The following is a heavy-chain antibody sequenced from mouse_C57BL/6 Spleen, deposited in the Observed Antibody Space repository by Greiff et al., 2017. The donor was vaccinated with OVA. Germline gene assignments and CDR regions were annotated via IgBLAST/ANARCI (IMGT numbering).Heavy chain of an antibody. Sequence: VQLQQSGAELAKPGASVKISCKASGYAFSSYWMNWVKQRPGKGLEWIGQIYPGDGDTNYNGKFKGKATLTADKSSSTAYMQRSSLTSEDSAVYFCARKGGTGTGDYWGQGTTLTVSS. CDR2: IYPGDGDT. V-gene: IGHV1-80*01. CDR1: GYAFSSYW. D-gene: IGHD4-1*01. J-gene: IGHJ2*01. CDR3: ARKGGTGTGDY.